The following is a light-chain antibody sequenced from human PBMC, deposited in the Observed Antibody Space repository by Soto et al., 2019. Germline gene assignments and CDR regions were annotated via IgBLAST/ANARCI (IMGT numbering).Light chain of an antibody. J-gene: IGKJ1*01. CDR1: QSISTN. V-gene: IGKV3-15*01. CDR3: QQYNRLPGK. CDR2: GAS. Sequence: IVVEMSRSKVPGAPEELTSLCSPASQSISTNLAWYHQKPGQAPRLLIYGASTRATGIPARFSGSGSGTEFTLTISVLQSADFAFYYCQQYNRLPGKFGLGTKGDIK.